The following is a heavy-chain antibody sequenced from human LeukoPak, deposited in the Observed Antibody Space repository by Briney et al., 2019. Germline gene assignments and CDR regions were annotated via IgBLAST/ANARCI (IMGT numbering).Heavy chain of an antibody. CDR2: INHSGST. CDR3: ARKAGTLDY. V-gene: IGHV4-34*01. Sequence: KASETLSLTCAVYGGSFSGYYWSWIRQPPGKGLEWIGEINHSGSTNYNPSLKSRVTISVDTSKNQFSLKLSSVTAADTAVYYCARKAGTLDYWGQGTLVTVSS. J-gene: IGHJ4*02. CDR1: GGSFSGYY.